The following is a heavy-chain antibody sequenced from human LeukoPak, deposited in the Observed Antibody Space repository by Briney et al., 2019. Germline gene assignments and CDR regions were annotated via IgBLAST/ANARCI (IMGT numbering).Heavy chain of an antibody. CDR1: GFTFSSYA. CDR3: AKASGTSSGWQIDFDY. J-gene: IGHJ4*02. Sequence: GGSLRLSCAASGFTFSSYAMSWVRQAPGKGLKWVSAISGSGGSTYYADSVKGRFTISRDNSKNTLYLQMNSLRAEDTAVYYCAKASGTSSGWQIDFDYWGQGTLVTVSS. D-gene: IGHD6-19*01. V-gene: IGHV3-23*01. CDR2: ISGSGGST.